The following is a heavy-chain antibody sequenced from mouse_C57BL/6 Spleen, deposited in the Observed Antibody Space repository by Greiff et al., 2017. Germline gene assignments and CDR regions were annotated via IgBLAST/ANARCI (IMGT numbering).Heavy chain of an antibody. CDR2: IYPGDGDT. CDR3: ARGHGYYPFAY. CDR1: GYAFSSSW. D-gene: IGHD2-3*01. J-gene: IGHJ3*01. Sequence: QVQLQQSGPELVKPGASVKISCKASGYAFSSSWMNWVKQRPGKGLEWIGRIYPGDGDTNYNGKFKGKATLTADKSSSTAYMQLSSLTSEDSAVYFCARGHGYYPFAYWGQGTLVTVSA. V-gene: IGHV1-82*01.